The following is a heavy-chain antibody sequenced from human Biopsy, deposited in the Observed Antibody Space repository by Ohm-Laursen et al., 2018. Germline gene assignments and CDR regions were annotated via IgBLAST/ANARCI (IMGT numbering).Heavy chain of an antibody. J-gene: IGHJ6*02. Sequence: SLRLSCAASGFSVSSYGMNWVRQAPGKGLEWNSFISKTSSHIYDADSVRDRFTVARDIAKNSLYLQVNSLRVEDTAVYYCTRDSSRRAREGGMDVWGQGTTVTVSS. D-gene: IGHD2-2*01. CDR2: ISKTSSHI. V-gene: IGHV3-21*01. CDR3: TRDSSRRAREGGMDV. CDR1: GFSVSSYG.